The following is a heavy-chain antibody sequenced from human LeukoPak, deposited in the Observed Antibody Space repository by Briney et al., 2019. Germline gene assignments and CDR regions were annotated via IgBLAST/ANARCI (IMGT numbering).Heavy chain of an antibody. CDR3: ARGRDSSAPSDY. D-gene: IGHD3-22*01. J-gene: IGHJ4*02. CDR2: ISGSGGST. V-gene: IGHV3-23*01. Sequence: GGSLRLSCAASGFTFSSYAMSWVRQAPGKGLEWVSAISGSGGSTYYADSVKGRFTISRDNAKNSLYLQMNSLRAEDTAVYYCARGRDSSAPSDYWGQGTLVTVSS. CDR1: GFTFSSYA.